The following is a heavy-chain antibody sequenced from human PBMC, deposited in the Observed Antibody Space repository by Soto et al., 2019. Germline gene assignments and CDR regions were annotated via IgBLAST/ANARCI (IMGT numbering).Heavy chain of an antibody. D-gene: IGHD1-26*01. Sequence: QVQLQESGPGLLKPSGTLSLTCAVSGGSISSSNWWSWVRQPPGNGLERIGEIYHSVSTNYNPSRKSRVTISVDKSKNQFSRKLSSVTSADTAVYYCARVSGSYYYGMDVWGQGTTVTVSS. CDR3: ARVSGSYYYGMDV. CDR1: GGSISSSNW. CDR2: IYHSVST. V-gene: IGHV4-4*02. J-gene: IGHJ6*02.